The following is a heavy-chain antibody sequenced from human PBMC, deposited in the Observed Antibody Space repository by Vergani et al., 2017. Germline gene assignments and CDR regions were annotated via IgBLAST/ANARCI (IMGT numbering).Heavy chain of an antibody. CDR2: IYHSGST. D-gene: IGHD2-2*01. J-gene: IGHJ6*03. CDR3: ARAQPYCSSTSCYNYYYYYYMDV. CDR1: GGSISSGGYS. Sequence: QVQLQESGSGLVKPSQTLSLTCAVSGGSISSGGYSWSWIRQPPGKGLEWIGYIYHSGSTYYNPSLKSRVTISVARSKNQFSLKLSSVTAADTAVYYCARAQPYCSSTSCYNYYYYYYMDVWGKGTTVTVSS. V-gene: IGHV4-30-2*01.